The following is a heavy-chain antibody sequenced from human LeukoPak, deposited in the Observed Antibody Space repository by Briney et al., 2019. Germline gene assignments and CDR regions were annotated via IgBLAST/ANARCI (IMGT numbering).Heavy chain of an antibody. CDR3: TKKRLNRLGFYYGIDV. CDR2: ISRSGSST. Sequence: PGGSLRLSCAASGFTFSTYAMTWVRQAPGKGLECVSVISRSGSSTHYADSVKSRFTISRDNSKNMLYLQMNSLRAEDTAIYYCTKKRLNRLGFYYGIDVWGQGTTVIVSS. V-gene: IGHV3-23*01. J-gene: IGHJ6*02. D-gene: IGHD4-17*01. CDR1: GFTFSTYA.